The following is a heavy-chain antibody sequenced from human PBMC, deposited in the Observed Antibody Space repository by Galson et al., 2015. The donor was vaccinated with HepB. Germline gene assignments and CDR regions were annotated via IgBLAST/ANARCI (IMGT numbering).Heavy chain of an antibody. CDR2: ISYDGSNK. Sequence: SLRLSCAASGFTFSSYAMHWVRQAPGKGLEWVAVISYDGSNKYYADSVKGRFTISGDNSKNTLYLQMNSLRAEDTAVYYCAREGRSGWYYFDYWGQGTLVTVSS. CDR3: AREGRSGWYYFDY. D-gene: IGHD6-19*01. J-gene: IGHJ4*02. V-gene: IGHV3-30-3*01. CDR1: GFTFSSYA.